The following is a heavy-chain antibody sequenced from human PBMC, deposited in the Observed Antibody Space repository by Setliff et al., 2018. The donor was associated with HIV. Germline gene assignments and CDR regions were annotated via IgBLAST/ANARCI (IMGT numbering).Heavy chain of an antibody. CDR1: EFTFSSYA. D-gene: IGHD3-9*01. CDR3: VREGEYFDTIGHYLVRRFFDL. Sequence: PGGSLRLSCAASEFTFSSYAMNWVRQAPGKGLEWVAFIRYDGSNKYYADSVKGRFTISRDNSKNTLYLHMNSLRGEDTAVYYCVREGEYFDTIGHYLVRRFFDLWGQGTMVTVS. V-gene: IGHV3-30*02. CDR2: IRYDGSNK. J-gene: IGHJ3*01.